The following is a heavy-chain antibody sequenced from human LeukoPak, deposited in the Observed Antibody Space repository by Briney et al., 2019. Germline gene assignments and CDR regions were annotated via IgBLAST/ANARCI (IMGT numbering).Heavy chain of an antibody. CDR2: IREDGGEK. CDR3: AREVLSNSWQDY. CDR1: GFTFSSYW. V-gene: IGHV3-7*01. D-gene: IGHD6-13*01. Sequence: GGSLRLSCAASGFTFSSYWMTWLRQAPGKGLQWVANIREDGGEKKYVDSVKGRFTISRDNAKSSLHLQMNSLRGEDTAVYYCAREVLSNSWQDYWGQGTLVTVSS. J-gene: IGHJ4*02.